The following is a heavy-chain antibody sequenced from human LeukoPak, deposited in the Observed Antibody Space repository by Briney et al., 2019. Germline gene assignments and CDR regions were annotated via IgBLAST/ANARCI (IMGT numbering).Heavy chain of an antibody. V-gene: IGHV4-34*01. CDR1: GGSFSSYS. Sequence: NSSETLSLTCALYGGSFSSYSWSWTWIRQTPEKGLDWIGEIIEKGNANYNPSLKSRVTIDLDTSKNQFSLKLTSMTAADTAMYYCARGYYPPRWYFDLWGRGTLVTVSS. CDR2: IIEKGNA. CDR3: ARGYYPPRWYFDL. J-gene: IGHJ2*01. D-gene: IGHD3-10*01.